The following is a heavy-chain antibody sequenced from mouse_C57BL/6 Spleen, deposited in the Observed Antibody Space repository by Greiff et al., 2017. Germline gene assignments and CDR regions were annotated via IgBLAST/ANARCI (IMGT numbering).Heavy chain of an antibody. D-gene: IGHD3-2*02. CDR1: GFTFSSYA. V-gene: IGHV5-4*01. Sequence: EVHLVESGGGLVKPGGSLKLSCAASGFTFSSYAMSWVRQTPEKRLEWVATISDGGSYTYYPDNVKGRFTISRDNAKNNLYLQMSHLKSEDTAMYYCARDTAQATSYFDYWGQGTTLTVSS. CDR3: ARDTAQATSYFDY. J-gene: IGHJ2*01. CDR2: ISDGGSYT.